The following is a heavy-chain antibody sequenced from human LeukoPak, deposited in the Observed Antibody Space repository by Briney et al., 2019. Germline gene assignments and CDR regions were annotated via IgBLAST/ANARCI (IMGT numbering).Heavy chain of an antibody. D-gene: IGHD2-2*01. CDR3: AKGSLGYCSSTSCPPGDY. V-gene: IGHV3-23*01. J-gene: IGHJ4*02. CDR2: ISGSGGST. Sequence: GGSLRLSCAASGFTFSSYAMSWVRQAPGKGLEWVSAISGSGGSTYYADSVKGRFTISRDNSKNTLYLQMNSLRAEDAAVYYCAKGSLGYCSSTSCPPGDYWGQGTLVTVP. CDR1: GFTFSSYA.